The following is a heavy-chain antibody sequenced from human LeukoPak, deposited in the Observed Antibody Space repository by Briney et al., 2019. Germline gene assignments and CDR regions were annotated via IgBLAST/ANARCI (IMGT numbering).Heavy chain of an antibody. CDR3: ARGNWAYYASGIYGMDV. J-gene: IGHJ6*02. CDR1: GFTFSTYD. V-gene: IGHV3-13*01. Sequence: PGGSLRLSCAASGFTFSTYDMHWVRQPAGKGLEWVSTIGADAETYYPGSVWGRFTITRDNAKNTLHLQMNSLRAGDTAVYFCARGNWAYYASGIYGMDVWGQGTTVTVSS. CDR2: IGADAET. D-gene: IGHD3-10*01.